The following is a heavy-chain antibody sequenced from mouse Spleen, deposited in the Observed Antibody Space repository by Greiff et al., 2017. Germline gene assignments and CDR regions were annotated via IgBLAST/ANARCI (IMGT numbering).Heavy chain of an antibody. CDR3: ARDGYYWYFDV. V-gene: IGHV1-82*01. CDR1: GYAFSSSW. J-gene: IGHJ1*01. Sequence: QVQLQQPGTELVKPGASVKISCKASGYAFSSSWMNWVKQRPGKGLEWIGRIYPGDGDTNYNGKFKGKATLTADKSSSTAYMQLSSLTSEDSAVYFCARDGYYWYFDVWGAGTTVTVSS. CDR2: IYPGDGDT. D-gene: IGHD2-3*01.